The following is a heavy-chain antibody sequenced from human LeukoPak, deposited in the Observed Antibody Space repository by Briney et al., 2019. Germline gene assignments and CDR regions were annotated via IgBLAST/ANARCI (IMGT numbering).Heavy chain of an antibody. Sequence: PGGSLRLSCAASGFTFSSYAMSWVRQAPGKGLEWVSAISGSGGSTYYADFVKGRFTISRDNSKNTLYLQMNSLRAEDTAVYYCARDPLRGIIVGDAFDIWGQGTMVTVSS. CDR1: GFTFSSYA. V-gene: IGHV3-23*01. D-gene: IGHD2/OR15-2a*01. CDR2: ISGSGGST. CDR3: ARDPLRGIIVGDAFDI. J-gene: IGHJ3*02.